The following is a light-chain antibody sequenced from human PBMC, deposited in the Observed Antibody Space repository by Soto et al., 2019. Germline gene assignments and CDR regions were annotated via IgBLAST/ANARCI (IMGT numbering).Light chain of an antibody. J-gene: IGLJ2*01. CDR1: SSNIGSHY. CDR2: RNN. Sequence: QSVLTQPPSASGTPGQRVTISCSGSSSNIGSHYVYWYQQLPGTAPKVLLYRNNQRPSGVPDRFSGSKSGTSASLAISGLRSEDEADYYCATWDDSLSGLFGGGTKLTVL. V-gene: IGLV1-47*01. CDR3: ATWDDSLSGL.